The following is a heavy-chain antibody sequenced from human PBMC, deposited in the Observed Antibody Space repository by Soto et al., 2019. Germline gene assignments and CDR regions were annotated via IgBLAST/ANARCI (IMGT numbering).Heavy chain of an antibody. CDR3: ARDWGFNGYSSYFDS. CDR2: ISAYNGNT. D-gene: IGHD2-15*01. CDR1: GYTFTNFG. V-gene: IGHV1-18*01. Sequence: QVQLVQSGAEVRKPGASVKVSCTASGYTFTNFGISWVRRAPGQGLEWMGWISAYNGNTNNAQKLQGRVTMTTDTSASTAYMELRSLRSDDTAVYYCARDWGFNGYSSYFDSWGQGTLVTVSS. J-gene: IGHJ4*02.